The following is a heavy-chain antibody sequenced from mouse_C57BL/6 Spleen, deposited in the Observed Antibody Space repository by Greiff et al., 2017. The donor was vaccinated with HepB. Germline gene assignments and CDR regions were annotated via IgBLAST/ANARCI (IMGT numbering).Heavy chain of an antibody. Sequence: EVKLQESGPELVKPGASVKMSCKASGYTFTDYNMHWVKQSHGKSLEWIGYINPNNGGTSYNQKFKGKATLTVNKSSSTAYMELRSLTSEDSAVYYCARGYGNYWYFDVWGTGTTVTVSS. CDR2: INPNNGGT. CDR3: ARGYGNYWYFDV. CDR1: GYTFTDYN. J-gene: IGHJ1*03. D-gene: IGHD2-1*01. V-gene: IGHV1-22*01.